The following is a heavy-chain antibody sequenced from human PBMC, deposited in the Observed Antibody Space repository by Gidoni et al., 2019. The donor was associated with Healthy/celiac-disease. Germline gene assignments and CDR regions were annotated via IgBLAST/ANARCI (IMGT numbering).Heavy chain of an antibody. D-gene: IGHD3-16*01. CDR2: SYWDDDK. J-gene: IGHJ3*02. CDR1: GFSLRTRGMC. V-gene: IGHV2-70*15. CDR3: ARIRRGFGRDDAFDI. Sequence: QVTLRDSGPALVKPTQPLTLTCTFSGFSLRTRGMCVSCIRQPPGKALERLARSYWDDDKYYSTSLKTRLTISKDTSKNQVVLTMTNMDPVDTATYYCARIRRGFGRDDAFDIWGQGTMVTVSS.